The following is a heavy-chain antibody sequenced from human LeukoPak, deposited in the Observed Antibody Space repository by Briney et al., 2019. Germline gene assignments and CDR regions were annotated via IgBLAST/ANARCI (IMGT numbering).Heavy chain of an antibody. CDR3: ARAQGSGYSYHYGMDV. CDR2: ISYDGSNK. CDR1: GFTFSSYG. J-gene: IGHJ6*02. D-gene: IGHD5-18*01. V-gene: IGHV3-30*03. Sequence: GGSLRLSCAASGFTFSSYGMHWVRQAPGKGLEWVAVISYDGSNKYYADSVKGRFTISRDNSKNTLYLQMNSLRAEDTAVYYCARAQGSGYSYHYGMDVWGQGTTVTVSS.